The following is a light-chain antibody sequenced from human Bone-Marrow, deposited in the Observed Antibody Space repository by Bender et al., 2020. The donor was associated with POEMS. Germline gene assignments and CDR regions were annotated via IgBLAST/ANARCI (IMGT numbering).Light chain of an antibody. CDR1: NIGSKS. CDR3: QVWGTSRAV. Sequence: AASITCGGDNIGSKSVHWYQQMPGQAPILIISYDTARPSGVPERFSGSNSENTATLTINRVEAGDEADYYCQVWGTSRAVFGGGTKLTVL. CDR2: YDT. V-gene: IGLV3-21*01. J-gene: IGLJ3*02.